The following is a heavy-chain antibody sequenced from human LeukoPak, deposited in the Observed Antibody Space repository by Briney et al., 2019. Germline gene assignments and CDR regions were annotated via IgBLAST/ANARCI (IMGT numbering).Heavy chain of an antibody. Sequence: ASVKVSCKASGYTFSDYGINWVRQAPGQGLEWMGWISGVTGKPNYAQKFQGRLTVTIETSTSTAHMELRSLRSDDTAMCFCARDMSEKNVYFGWGGHWGQGTPVTVSS. J-gene: IGHJ4*02. V-gene: IGHV1-18*01. CDR3: ARDMSEKNVYFGWGGH. CDR1: GYTFSDYG. D-gene: IGHD3-10*01. CDR2: ISGVTGKP.